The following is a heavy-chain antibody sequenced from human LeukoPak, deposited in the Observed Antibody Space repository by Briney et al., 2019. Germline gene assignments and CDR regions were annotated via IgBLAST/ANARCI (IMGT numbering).Heavy chain of an antibody. D-gene: IGHD5/OR15-5a*01. J-gene: IGHJ4*02. CDR2: IYYSGST. CDR3: ARVAPTVSYYFDY. Sequence: SETLSLTCTVSGGSISSYYWSWIRQPPGKGLEWIGYIYYSGSTNYNPSLKSRVTISVDTSKNQFSLKLSSVTAADTAVYYCARVAPTVSYYFDYWGQGTLVTVSS. V-gene: IGHV4-59*12. CDR1: GGSISSYY.